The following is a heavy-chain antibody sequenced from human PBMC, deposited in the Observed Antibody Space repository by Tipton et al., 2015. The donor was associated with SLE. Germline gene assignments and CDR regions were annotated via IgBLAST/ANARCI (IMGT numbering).Heavy chain of an antibody. CDR1: GFTFSDYY. D-gene: IGHD2-15*01. Sequence: SPRLSCAASGFTFSDYYMSWIRQAPGKGLEWVSYISSSSSYTNYADSVKGRFTISRDNAKNSLYLQMNSLRAEDTAVYYCASQLPYCSGGSCYSYWGQGTLVTVSS. J-gene: IGHJ4*02. CDR2: ISSSSSYT. CDR3: ASQLPYCSGGSCYSY. V-gene: IGHV3-11*03.